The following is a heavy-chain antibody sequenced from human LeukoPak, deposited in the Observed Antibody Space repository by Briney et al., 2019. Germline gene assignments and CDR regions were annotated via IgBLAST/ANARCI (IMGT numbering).Heavy chain of an antibody. J-gene: IGHJ4*02. CDR3: SLTYYYDSSGPLGY. Sequence: ASVTVSFTASGYTFTGYYMHWVRQAPGQGLEWMGWINPNSGGTNYAQKFQGWVTMTRDTSISTAYMELSRLRSDDTAVYYCSLTYYYDSSGPLGYWGQGTLVTVSS. CDR1: GYTFTGYY. V-gene: IGHV1-2*04. CDR2: INPNSGGT. D-gene: IGHD3-22*01.